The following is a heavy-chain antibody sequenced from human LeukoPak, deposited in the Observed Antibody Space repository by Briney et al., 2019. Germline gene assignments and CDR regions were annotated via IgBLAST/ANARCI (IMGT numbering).Heavy chain of an antibody. J-gene: IGHJ5*02. V-gene: IGHV1-2*02. CDR3: ARDRRSFLTISHPRHNWFDP. D-gene: IGHD3-3*01. Sequence: GASVKVSCKASGYTFTGYYMHWVRQAPGQGLEWMGWINPNSGGTNYAQKFQGRVTMTRDTSISTAYMELSRLRSDDTAVYYCARDRRSFLTISHPRHNWFDPWGQGTLVTVSS. CDR2: INPNSGGT. CDR1: GYTFTGYY.